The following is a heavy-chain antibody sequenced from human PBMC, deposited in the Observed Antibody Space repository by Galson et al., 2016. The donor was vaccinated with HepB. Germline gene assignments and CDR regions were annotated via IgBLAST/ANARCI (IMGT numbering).Heavy chain of an antibody. Sequence: SETLSLTCTVSGVSISSYTWWIWVRQPPGKGLEWVGEIFQDGITHYSPSLKSRVTISVDKSKNHFSLNLTSVTAADTALYYCARDYSRYDTNFDAFDVWGRGTMVTVSS. J-gene: IGHJ3*01. CDR2: IFQDGIT. CDR3: ARDYSRYDTNFDAFDV. CDR1: GVSISSYTW. V-gene: IGHV4-4*02. D-gene: IGHD2-8*01.